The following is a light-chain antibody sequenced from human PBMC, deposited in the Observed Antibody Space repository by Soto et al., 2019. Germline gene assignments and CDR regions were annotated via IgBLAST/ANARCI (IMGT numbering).Light chain of an antibody. CDR3: QQYAKWPWT. Sequence: EIVMTQSPVTLSVSPGERVTLSCRASQSVSSNLAWYQQKPGQAPSLLIYGAFTRATGIPASFSGGGSGTEFTLTISSLQSEDFAVYYCQQYAKWPWTFGQGTKVDIK. CDR1: QSVSSN. CDR2: GAF. J-gene: IGKJ1*01. V-gene: IGKV3-15*01.